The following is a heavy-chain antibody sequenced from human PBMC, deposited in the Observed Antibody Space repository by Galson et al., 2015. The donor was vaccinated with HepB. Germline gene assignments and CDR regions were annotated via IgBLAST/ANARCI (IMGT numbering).Heavy chain of an antibody. Sequence: TLSLTCTVSGGSISSGDYYWSWIRQPPGKGLEWIGYIYYSGSTYYNPSLKSRVTISVDTSKNQFSLKLSSVTAADTAVYYCARGITIFGVVTNYPRSSFDYWGQGTLVAVSS. CDR1: GGSISSGDYY. CDR2: IYYSGST. J-gene: IGHJ4*02. V-gene: IGHV4-30-4*01. CDR3: ARGITIFGVVTNYPRSSFDY. D-gene: IGHD3-3*01.